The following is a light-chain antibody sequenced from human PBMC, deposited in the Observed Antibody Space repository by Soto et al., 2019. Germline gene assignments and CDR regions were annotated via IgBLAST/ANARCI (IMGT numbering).Light chain of an antibody. J-gene: IGKJ1*01. CDR2: GAS. Sequence: EIVLTQSPGTLSLSPGERATLSCRASRSVSSSYLAWYQQKPGQAPRLLIYGASSRATGIPDRFSGSGSGXXXXXXXXRLEPEDFAVYYCQQYGSSPLGTFGQGTKVEIK. CDR1: RSVSSSY. CDR3: QQYGSSPLGT. V-gene: IGKV3-20*01.